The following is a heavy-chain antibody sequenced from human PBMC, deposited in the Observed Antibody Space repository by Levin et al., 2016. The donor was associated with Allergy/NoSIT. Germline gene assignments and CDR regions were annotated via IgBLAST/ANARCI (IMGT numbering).Heavy chain of an antibody. Sequence: WIRQPPGKGLEYVSAISSNGGSTYYANSVKGRFTISRDNSKNTLYLQMGSLRAEDMAVYYCARGALRYFDWLYPSWGGYFDYWGQGTLVTVSS. D-gene: IGHD3-9*01. V-gene: IGHV3-64*01. J-gene: IGHJ4*02. CDR2: ISSNGGST. CDR3: ARGALRYFDWLYPSWGGYFDY.